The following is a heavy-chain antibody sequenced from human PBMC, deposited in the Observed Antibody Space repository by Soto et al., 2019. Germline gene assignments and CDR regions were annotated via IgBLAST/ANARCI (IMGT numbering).Heavy chain of an antibody. J-gene: IGHJ3*02. V-gene: IGHV3-11*01. CDR2: VSGNGGTT. CDR3: ARTGPDDAFDI. CDR1: GFLFNNAW. Sequence: GGSLRLSCVASGFLFNNAWMSWVRQAPGKGLEWVSLVSGNGGTTNYADSVKGRFTISRDNAKNSLYLQMNSLRAEDTAVYYCARTGPDDAFDIWGQGTMVTVSS.